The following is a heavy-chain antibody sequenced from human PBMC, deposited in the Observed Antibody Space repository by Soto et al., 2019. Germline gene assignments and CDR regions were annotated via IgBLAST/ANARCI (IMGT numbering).Heavy chain of an antibody. V-gene: IGHV3-23*01. CDR1: GFTFSSYA. J-gene: IGHJ4*02. CDR2: ISGSGGST. D-gene: IGHD5-12*01. CDR3: AKESPRRHIVATILRNY. Sequence: GGSLRLSCAASGFTFSSYAMSWVRQAPGKGLEWVSAISGSGGSTYYADSVKGRFTISRDNPKNTLYLQMNSLRAEDTAVYYCAKESPRRHIVATILRNYWGQGTLVTVSS.